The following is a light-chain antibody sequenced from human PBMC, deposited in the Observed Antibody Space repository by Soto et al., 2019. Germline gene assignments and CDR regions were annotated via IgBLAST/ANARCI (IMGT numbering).Light chain of an antibody. J-gene: IGKJ2*01. CDR3: QHYNIYSEA. V-gene: IGKV1-5*03. CDR1: QTISSW. Sequence: MYHSPSTLSGKIGDRVTITCRASQTISSWLAWYQQKPGKAPKLLIYKASTLKSGVPSRFSGSGSGTEFTPTISSLQPDDFATYYCQHYNIYSEAFGHG. CDR2: KAS.